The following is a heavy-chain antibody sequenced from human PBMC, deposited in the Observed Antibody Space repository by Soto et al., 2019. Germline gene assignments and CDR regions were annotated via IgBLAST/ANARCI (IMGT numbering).Heavy chain of an antibody. CDR3: ARRKYYDSSGYYYFDY. Sequence: GESLKISCKGSGYSFTSYWIGWVRQMPGKGLEWMGIIYPGDSDTRYSPSFQGQVTISADKSISTAYLQWSSLKASDTAMYYCARRKYYDSSGYYYFDYWGQGTLVTVSS. D-gene: IGHD3-22*01. CDR2: IYPGDSDT. V-gene: IGHV5-51*01. J-gene: IGHJ4*02. CDR1: GYSFTSYW.